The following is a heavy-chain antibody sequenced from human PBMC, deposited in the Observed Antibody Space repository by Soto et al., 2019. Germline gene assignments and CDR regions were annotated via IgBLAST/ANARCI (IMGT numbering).Heavy chain of an antibody. V-gene: IGHV3-21*01. CDR3: VRGDYRDY. J-gene: IGHJ4*02. D-gene: IGHD3-16*01. CDR1: GFPFSTST. CDR2: IGRSGSEM. Sequence: EVQLVESGGGLVKTGGSLRLSCVASGFPFSTSTMNWVRQAPGKGLEWVSSIGRSGSEMYYADSVRGRFTISRDNAKNSLYLHMNSLRAEDMAVYYCVRGDYRDYWGQGTLVIVSS.